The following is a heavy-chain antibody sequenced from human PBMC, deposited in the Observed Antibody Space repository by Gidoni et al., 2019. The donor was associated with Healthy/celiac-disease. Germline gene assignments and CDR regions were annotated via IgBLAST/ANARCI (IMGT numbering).Heavy chain of an antibody. J-gene: IGHJ4*02. Sequence: QLQLQESGPGLVKPSATLSLTCTVSGGSISSSSYYWGWIRQPPGKGLEWIGSIYYSGSTYYNPSLKSRVTISVDTSKNQFSLKLSSVTAADTAVYYCARLMGGYRSTYPDYWGQGTLVTVSS. CDR2: IYYSGST. CDR3: ARLMGGYRSTYPDY. CDR1: GGSISSSSYY. D-gene: IGHD2-21*02. V-gene: IGHV4-39*01.